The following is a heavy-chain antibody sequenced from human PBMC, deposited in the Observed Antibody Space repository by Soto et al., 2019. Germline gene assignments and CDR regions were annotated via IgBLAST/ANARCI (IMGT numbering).Heavy chain of an antibody. Sequence: SETLSLTCTVSGGSISSSSYYWGWIRQPPGKGLEWIGSIYYSGSTYYNPSLKSRVTISVDTSKNQFSLKLSSVTAADTAVYYCARLYCSGGSCYPLYSGWFDPWGQGTLVTVSS. V-gene: IGHV4-39*01. CDR3: ARLYCSGGSCYPLYSGWFDP. J-gene: IGHJ5*02. CDR1: GGSISSSSYY. CDR2: IYYSGST. D-gene: IGHD2-15*01.